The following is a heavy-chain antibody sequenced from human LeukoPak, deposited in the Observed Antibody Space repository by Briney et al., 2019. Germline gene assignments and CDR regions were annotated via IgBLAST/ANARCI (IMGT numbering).Heavy chain of an antibody. CDR1: GFTFSDYY. CDR2: IYSGGST. CDR3: ASGRLAGEFDY. V-gene: IGHV3-66*01. D-gene: IGHD6-19*01. Sequence: GGSLRLSCAASGFTFSDYYMSWVRQAPGKGLEWVSVIYSGGSTHYADSVKGRFTISRDNSKNTLYLQMNSLRAEDTAVYYCASGRLAGEFDYWGQGTLVTVSS. J-gene: IGHJ4*02.